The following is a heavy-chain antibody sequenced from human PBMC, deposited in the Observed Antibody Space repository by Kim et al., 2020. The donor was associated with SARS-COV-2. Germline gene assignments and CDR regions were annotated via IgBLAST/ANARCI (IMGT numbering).Heavy chain of an antibody. CDR2: IIPILGIA. V-gene: IGHV1-69*04. CDR3: ARAPSPNLKHYCSGGSCYPIGMDV. J-gene: IGHJ6*02. CDR1: GGTFSSYA. Sequence: SVKVSCKASGGTFSSYAISWVRQAPGQGLEWMGRIIPILGIANYAQKFQGRVTITADKSTSTAYMELSSLRSEDTAVYYCARAPSPNLKHYCSGGSCYPIGMDVWGQGTTVTVSS. D-gene: IGHD2-15*01.